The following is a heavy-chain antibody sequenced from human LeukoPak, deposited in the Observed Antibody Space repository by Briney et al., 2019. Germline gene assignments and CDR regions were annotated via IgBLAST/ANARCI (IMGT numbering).Heavy chain of an antibody. D-gene: IGHD4-17*01. Sequence: GGSLRLSCAASGFTFSTYAMHWVRQAPGKGLEWVAVITYDGSDKYYADSVKGRFTIYRDNAKNTLYLQMNSLRAEDTAVYYCARDYGDAFDVWGQGTMVTVSS. CDR3: ARDYGDAFDV. V-gene: IGHV3-30-3*01. CDR2: ITYDGSDK. CDR1: GFTFSTYA. J-gene: IGHJ3*01.